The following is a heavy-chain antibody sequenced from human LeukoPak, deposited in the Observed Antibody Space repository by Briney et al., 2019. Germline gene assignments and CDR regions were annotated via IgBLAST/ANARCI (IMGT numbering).Heavy chain of an antibody. Sequence: SETLSLTCTVSGGSISSYYWSWIRQPAGKGLEWIGRIYTSGSTNYNPSLKSRVTMSVDTSKNRFSLKLSSVTAADTAVYYCARGYDILTGQVGAFDIWGQGTMVTVSS. CDR1: GGSISSYY. V-gene: IGHV4-4*07. CDR3: ARGYDILTGQVGAFDI. D-gene: IGHD3-9*01. J-gene: IGHJ3*02. CDR2: IYTSGST.